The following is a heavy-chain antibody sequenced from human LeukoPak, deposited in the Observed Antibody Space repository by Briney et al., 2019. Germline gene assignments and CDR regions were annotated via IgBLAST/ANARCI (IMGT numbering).Heavy chain of an antibody. Sequence: GESMRLSCAASGFTVSSNYMSWVRQAPGKGLEWVSVIYSGGSTYYADSVKGRFTISRDNSKNTLYLQMNSLRAEDTAVYYCARAYDILTGLDYWGQGTLVTVSS. CDR1: GFTVSSNY. V-gene: IGHV3-53*01. CDR2: IYSGGST. CDR3: ARAYDILTGLDY. J-gene: IGHJ4*02. D-gene: IGHD3-9*01.